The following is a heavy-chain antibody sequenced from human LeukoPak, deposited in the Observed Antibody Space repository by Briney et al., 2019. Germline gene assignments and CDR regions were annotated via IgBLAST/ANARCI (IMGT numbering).Heavy chain of an antibody. CDR2: VRPDGSEA. CDR3: TRDRAYKTFDY. V-gene: IGHV3-7*04. J-gene: IGHJ4*02. D-gene: IGHD3-16*01. CDR1: GFTFSSSW. Sequence: GGSLRLSCAASGFTFSSSWMTWVRQAPGKGLEWVAVVRPDGSEAAYVDSVIGRFTISRDNAKNSLFLQMISLRVEDTAVYYCTRDRAYKTFDYWGQGALVTVSS.